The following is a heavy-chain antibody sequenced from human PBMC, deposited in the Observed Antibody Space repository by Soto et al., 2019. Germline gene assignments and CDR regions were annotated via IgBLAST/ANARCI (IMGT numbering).Heavy chain of an antibody. J-gene: IGHJ6*02. D-gene: IGHD5-18*01. CDR2: IYSGGST. CDR1: GFTGSSNY. V-gene: IGHV3-66*01. Sequence: GGSLRLSCAASGFTGSSNYMSWVRQAPGKGLEWVSVIYSGGSTYYADSVKGRFTISRDNSKNTLYLQMNSLRAEDTAVYYCAYGPGVGYSYGYPSYYYGMDVWGQGTTVTVSS. CDR3: AYGPGVGYSYGYPSYYYGMDV.